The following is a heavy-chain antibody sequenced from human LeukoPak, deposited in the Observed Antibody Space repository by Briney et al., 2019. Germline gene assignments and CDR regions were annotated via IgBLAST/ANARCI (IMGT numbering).Heavy chain of an antibody. CDR3: ARSYHYGSGVFDY. V-gene: IGHV3-7*01. D-gene: IGHD3-10*01. CDR1: GFTFSSYW. Sequence: GGSLRLSCAASGFTFSSYWMSWVRQAPGKGLEWVANIKQDGSEKYYVDSVKGRFTISRDNAKNSLYLQMNSLRAEDTAVYYCARSYHYGSGVFDYWGQGTLVTVSS. CDR2: IKQDGSEK. J-gene: IGHJ4*02.